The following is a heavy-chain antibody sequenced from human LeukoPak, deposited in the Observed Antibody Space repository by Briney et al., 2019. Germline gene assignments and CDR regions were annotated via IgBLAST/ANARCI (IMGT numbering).Heavy chain of an antibody. V-gene: IGHV3-23*01. J-gene: IGHJ4*02. CDR2: IDNSGRNT. Sequence: PGGSLRLSCAASGFTFSDYEMNWVRQAPGKGLEWVSAIDNSGRNTFYADSVKGRFTISRDNSKNTLYLQMNSLRAEDTAVYYCAKVSLVSLNLDYWGQGTLVTVSS. CDR1: GFTFSDYE. CDR3: AKVSLVSLNLDY. D-gene: IGHD6-13*01.